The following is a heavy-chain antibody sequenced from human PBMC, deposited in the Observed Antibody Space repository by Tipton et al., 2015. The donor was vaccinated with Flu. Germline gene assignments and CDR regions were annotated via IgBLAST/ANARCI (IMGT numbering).Heavy chain of an antibody. J-gene: IGHJ4*02. V-gene: IGHV4-59*08. D-gene: IGHD3-10*01. Sequence: TLSLTCTVSGGFVSSYFWTWIRQAPGKGLEWIGYVHYSGSSNYSPSLKSRVSMSIDTSKDQFSLKLSSVTAADTAVYYCARGSGSGTYVIFDYWGQGTLVTVSS. CDR2: VHYSGSS. CDR3: ARGSGSGTYVIFDY. CDR1: GGFVSSYF.